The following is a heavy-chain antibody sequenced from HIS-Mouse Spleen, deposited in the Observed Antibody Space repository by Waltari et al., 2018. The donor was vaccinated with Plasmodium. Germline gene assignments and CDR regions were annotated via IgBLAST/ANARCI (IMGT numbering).Heavy chain of an antibody. CDR1: GFTFIRYG. J-gene: IGHJ4*02. CDR2: ISYDGSNK. D-gene: IGHD3-16*01. V-gene: IGHV3-30*18. CDR3: AKAQGVINFDY. Sequence: QVQLVESGGGVVQPGRSLRHSCAASGFTFIRYGMHWVRQAPGKGLEWVAVISYDGSNKYYADSVKGRFTISRDNSKNTLYLQMNSLRAEDTAVYYCAKAQGVINFDYWGQGTLVTVSS.